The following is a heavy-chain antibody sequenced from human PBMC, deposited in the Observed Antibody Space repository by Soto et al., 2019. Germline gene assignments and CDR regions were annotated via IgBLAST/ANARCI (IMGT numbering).Heavy chain of an antibody. V-gene: IGHV1-18*04. CDR2: ISAYNGNT. CDR3: ARGPRPRWFGEFPFYYYYGMDV. J-gene: IGHJ6*02. Sequence: ASVKVSCKASGYTFTSYGISWLRQAPGQGLEWMGWISAYNGNTNYAQKLQGRVTMTTDTSTSTAYMELRSLRSDDTAVYYCARGPRPRWFGEFPFYYYYGMDVWGQGTTVTVSS. D-gene: IGHD3-10*01. CDR1: GYTFTSYG.